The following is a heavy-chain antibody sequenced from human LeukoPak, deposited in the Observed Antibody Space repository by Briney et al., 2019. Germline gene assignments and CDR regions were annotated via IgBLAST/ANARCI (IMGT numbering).Heavy chain of an antibody. Sequence: GGSLRLSCAGSGFSFSSYGMHWVRQAPGKGLEWVSAISGSGGSTYYADSVKGRFTISRDNSKNTLYLQMNSLRAEDTAVYYCAKVIGGQSFSGWGDAFDIWGQGTMVTVSS. CDR2: ISGSGGST. CDR3: AKVIGGQSFSGWGDAFDI. CDR1: GFSFSSYG. J-gene: IGHJ3*02. V-gene: IGHV3-23*01. D-gene: IGHD6-19*01.